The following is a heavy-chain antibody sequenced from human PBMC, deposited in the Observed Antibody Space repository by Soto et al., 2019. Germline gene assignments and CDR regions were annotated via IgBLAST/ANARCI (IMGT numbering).Heavy chain of an antibody. J-gene: IGHJ5*02. Sequence: SQTLSLTCAISGDSVSSNSAAWNWIRQSPSRGLEWLGRTYYRSKWYNDYAVSVKSRITINPDTSKNQFSLQLNSVTPEDTAVYYCARAAKFRGVAGTNWFDPWGQGTLVTVSS. CDR2: TYYRSKWYN. CDR1: GDSVSSNSAA. V-gene: IGHV6-1*01. CDR3: ARAAKFRGVAGTNWFDP. D-gene: IGHD6-19*01.